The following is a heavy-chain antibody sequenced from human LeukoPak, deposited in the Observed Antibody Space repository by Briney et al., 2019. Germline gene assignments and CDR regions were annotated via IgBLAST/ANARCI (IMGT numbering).Heavy chain of an antibody. J-gene: IGHJ6*02. CDR2: ISYDGSNK. CDR1: GLTFSNYW. V-gene: IGHV3-30*03. Sequence: PGGSLRLSCAASGLTFSNYWMGWVRQAPGKGLEWVAVISYDGSNKYYADSVKGRFTISRDNSKNALYLQMNSLRAEDTAVYYCARTYFYYYGMDVWGQGTAVTVSS. D-gene: IGHD2/OR15-2a*01. CDR3: ARTYFYYYGMDV.